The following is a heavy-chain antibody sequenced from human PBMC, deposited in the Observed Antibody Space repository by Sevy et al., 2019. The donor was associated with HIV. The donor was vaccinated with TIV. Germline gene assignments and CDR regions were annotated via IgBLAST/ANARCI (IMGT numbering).Heavy chain of an antibody. D-gene: IGHD6-13*01. CDR2: ITPIFGTA. J-gene: IGHJ4*02. CDR3: ARGIAAAGPLPYYFDY. Sequence: ASVKVSCKASGGTFSSYAISWVRQAPGQGLEWMGGITPIFGTANYAQKFQGRVTITADESTSTAYMELSSLRSEDTAVYYCARGIAAAGPLPYYFDYWGQGTLVTVSS. V-gene: IGHV1-69*13. CDR1: GGTFSSYA.